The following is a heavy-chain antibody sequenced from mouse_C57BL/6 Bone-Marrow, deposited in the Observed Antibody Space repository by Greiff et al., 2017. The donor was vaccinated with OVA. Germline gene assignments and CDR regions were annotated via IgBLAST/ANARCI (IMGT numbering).Heavy chain of an antibody. CDR1: GFTFSSYA. V-gene: IGHV5-4*01. CDR3: ARGCSTSRDY. CDR2: LSDGGSYT. J-gene: IGHJ2*01. Sequence: EVQLVESGGGLVKPGGSLKLSCAASGFTFSSYAMSWVRPTTEKRLEWVATLSDGGSYTYYPDNVKGRFTISRDNAKNNMYLQMSHLKSEDTAIYYCARGCSTSRDYWGQGTTLTVSS. D-gene: IGHD1-1*01.